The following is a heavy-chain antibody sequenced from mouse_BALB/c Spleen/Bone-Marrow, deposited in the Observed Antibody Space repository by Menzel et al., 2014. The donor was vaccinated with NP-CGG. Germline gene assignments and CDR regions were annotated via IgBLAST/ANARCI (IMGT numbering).Heavy chain of an antibody. J-gene: IGHJ4*01. CDR3: ARSGKVRNAMDY. V-gene: IGHV1S137*01. CDR2: ISNYYGDA. Sequence: VKLQESGAELVRPGVSVKISCKGSGYTFTDYAMHWVKQSHEKSLEWIGLISNYYGDASYNQKFKGKATMTVDKSSSTAYMELARLTSEDSAIYYCARSGKVRNAMDYWGQGTSVTVS. CDR1: GYTFTDYA. D-gene: IGHD2-14*01.